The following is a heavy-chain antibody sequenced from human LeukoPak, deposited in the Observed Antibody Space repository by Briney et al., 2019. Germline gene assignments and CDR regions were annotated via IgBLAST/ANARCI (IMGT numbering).Heavy chain of an antibody. CDR2: VYTSGST. CDR3: AQTTPGSRRRQY. V-gene: IGHV4-4*07. Sequence: SETLSLTCTVSGGSISSYYWSWIRQPAGKGLEWIGRVYTSGSTNYNPSLESRVTMSVDTSKNQFSLNLRSVTASDTGVYYCAQTTPGSRRRQYWGQGTLVSVPS. J-gene: IGHJ4*02. CDR1: GGSISSYY. D-gene: IGHD4-11*01.